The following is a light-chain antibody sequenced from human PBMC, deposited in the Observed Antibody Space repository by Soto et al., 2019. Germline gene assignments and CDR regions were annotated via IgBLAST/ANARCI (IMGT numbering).Light chain of an antibody. CDR3: QQYYTTPRT. V-gene: IGKV4-1*01. CDR2: WAS. Sequence: DIVMTQSPDSLAVSLGERATINCKSSQSVLYSSNNKNYLAWYQQKPGQPPRLLISWASTRESGVPDRFGGSGSGTDFTLTISSLQAEDVAVYYCQQYYTTPRTFGQGTKLEIK. CDR1: QSVLYSSNNKNY. J-gene: IGKJ2*01.